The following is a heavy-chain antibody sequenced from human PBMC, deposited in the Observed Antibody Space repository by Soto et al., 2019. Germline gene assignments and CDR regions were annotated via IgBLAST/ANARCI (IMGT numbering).Heavy chain of an antibody. CDR2: IYHSGRT. V-gene: IGHV4-4*02. CDR1: GVSIRSSNW. Sequence: LSLTCAVFGVSIRSSNWWSWVRQSPGKGLEWLGDIYHSGRTNYNTSLKSRVSISVDKSTNYSSLKLRSVTAADTAVYYCARAKLNWFDPWGKGTLVTVSS. CDR3: ARAKLNWFDP. J-gene: IGHJ5*02.